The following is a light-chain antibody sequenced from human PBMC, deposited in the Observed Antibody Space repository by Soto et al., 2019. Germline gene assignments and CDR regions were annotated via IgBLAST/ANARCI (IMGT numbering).Light chain of an antibody. CDR1: QGISSY. V-gene: IGKV1-9*01. J-gene: IGKJ5*01. CDR2: AAS. CDR3: QQRSNWPPIT. Sequence: DIQLTQSPSFLSASVGDRVTITCRASQGISSYLAWYQQKPGKAPKLLIYAASTLQSGVPSRFSGSGSGTDFTLTIDNLEPEDFAIYYCQQRSNWPPITFGQGTRLEIK.